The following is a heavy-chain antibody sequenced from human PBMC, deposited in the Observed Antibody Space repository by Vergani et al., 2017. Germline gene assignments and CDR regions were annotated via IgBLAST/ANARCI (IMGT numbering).Heavy chain of an antibody. Sequence: QVQLQESGPGLVKPSETLSLTCTVSGGSVSSGSYYWSWIRQPAGKGLEWIGYIYYSGSTYYNPSLKSRVTISVDTSKNQFSLKLSSVTAADTAVYYCAKFRSDYSVRGGFDPWGQGTLVTVSS. CDR2: IYYSGST. J-gene: IGHJ5*02. CDR1: GGSVSSGSYY. V-gene: IGHV4-61*10. CDR3: AKFRSDYSVRGGFDP. D-gene: IGHD4-11*01.